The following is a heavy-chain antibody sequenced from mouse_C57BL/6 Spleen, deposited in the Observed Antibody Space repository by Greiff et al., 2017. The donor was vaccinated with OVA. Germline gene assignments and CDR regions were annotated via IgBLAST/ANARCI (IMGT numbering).Heavy chain of an antibody. CDR1: GYSFTGYY. CDR3: ATRELGRGYFDY. V-gene: IGHV1-42*01. J-gene: IGHJ2*01. D-gene: IGHD4-1*01. Sequence: VHVKQSGPELVKPGASVKISCKASGYSFTGYYMNWVKQSPEKSLEWIGEINPSTGGTTYNQKFKAKATLTVDKSSSTAYMQLKSLTSEDSAVYYCATRELGRGYFDYWGQGTTLTVSS. CDR2: INPSTGGT.